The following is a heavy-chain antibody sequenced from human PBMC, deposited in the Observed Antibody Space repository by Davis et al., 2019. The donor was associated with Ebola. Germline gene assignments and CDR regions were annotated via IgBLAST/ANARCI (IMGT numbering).Heavy chain of an antibody. Sequence: GGSLRLSCPASGFTFSSYSMNWVRQAPGKGLEWVSYISSSSSTIYYADSVKGRFTISRDNAKNSLYLQMNSLRDEDTAVYYCARGSSSWYLGYYGMDVWGQGTTVTVSS. CDR2: ISSSSSTI. CDR1: GFTFSSYS. J-gene: IGHJ6*02. D-gene: IGHD6-13*01. CDR3: ARGSSSWYLGYYGMDV. V-gene: IGHV3-48*02.